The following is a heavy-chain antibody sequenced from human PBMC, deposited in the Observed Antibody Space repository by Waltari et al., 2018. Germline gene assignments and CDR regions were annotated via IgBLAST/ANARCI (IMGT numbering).Heavy chain of an antibody. CDR3: ARVAGPCDY. CDR2: INHSGNT. J-gene: IGHJ4*02. V-gene: IGHV4-38-2*01. D-gene: IGHD6-19*01. CDR1: GYAISSGSY. Sequence: QVQLQESGPGLVKPSETLSLTCAVSGYAISSGSYWGWMRQPPGKGLEWIGSINHSGNTYYNPSLKSRVTISVDMSKNQFSLNLSSVTAADTAVYYCARVAGPCDYWGQGTLVTVSS.